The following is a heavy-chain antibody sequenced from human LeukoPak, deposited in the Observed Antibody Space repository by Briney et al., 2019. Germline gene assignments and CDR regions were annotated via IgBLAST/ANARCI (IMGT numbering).Heavy chain of an antibody. D-gene: IGHD3-22*01. Sequence: SETLSLTCTVSGGSISSSSYYWGWIRQPPGKGLEWIGSIYYSGSTYYNPSLKSRVTISVDTSKNQFSLKLSSVTAADTAVYYCARGSVVVAKWLFLYGRYNWFDPWGQGTLVTVSS. J-gene: IGHJ5*02. CDR2: IYYSGST. V-gene: IGHV4-39*07. CDR3: ARGSVVVAKWLFLYGRYNWFDP. CDR1: GGSISSSSYY.